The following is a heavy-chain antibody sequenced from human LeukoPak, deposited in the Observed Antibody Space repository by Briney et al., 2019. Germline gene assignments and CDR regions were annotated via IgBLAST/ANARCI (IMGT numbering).Heavy chain of an antibody. CDR1: GGSFSGYY. D-gene: IGHD2-21*01. Sequence: SETLSLTCAVYGGSFSGYYWSWIRQPPGKGLEWIEEINHSGSTNYNPSLKSRVTISVDTSKNQFSLKLSSVTAADTAVYYCARVRIAYRGYFDYWGQGTLVTVSS. CDR2: INHSGST. J-gene: IGHJ4*02. V-gene: IGHV4-34*01. CDR3: ARVRIAYRGYFDY.